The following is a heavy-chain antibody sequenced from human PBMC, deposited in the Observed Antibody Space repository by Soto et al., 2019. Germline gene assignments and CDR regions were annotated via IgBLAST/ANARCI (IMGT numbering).Heavy chain of an antibody. CDR1: GFTFSSYA. Sequence: GGSLRLSCAASGFTFSSYAMHWVRQAPGKGLEWVAVISYDGSNKYYADSVKGRFTISRDNSKNTLYLQMNSLRAEDTAVYYCAIAEFMIVVPYPGYWGQGTLVTVSS. D-gene: IGHD3-22*01. J-gene: IGHJ4*02. CDR3: AIAEFMIVVPYPGY. CDR2: ISYDGSNK. V-gene: IGHV3-30-3*01.